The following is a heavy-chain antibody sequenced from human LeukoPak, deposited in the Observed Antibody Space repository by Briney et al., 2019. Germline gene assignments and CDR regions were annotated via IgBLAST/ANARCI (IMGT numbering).Heavy chain of an antibody. CDR2: ILYDGSNQ. CDR3: ARQGDRYFDY. J-gene: IGHJ4*02. CDR1: GFTFSSYA. Sequence: GGSLRLSCAASGFTFSSYAMHWVRQAPGKELEWVAIILYDGSNQYHADSVKGRFTISRDNSKNTLYLQMNSLRPEDTAVYYCARQGDRYFDYWGQGTLVTASS. V-gene: IGHV3-30*04. D-gene: IGHD3-16*01.